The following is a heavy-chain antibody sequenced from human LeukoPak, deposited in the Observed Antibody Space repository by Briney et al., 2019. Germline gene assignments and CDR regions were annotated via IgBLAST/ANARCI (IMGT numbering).Heavy chain of an antibody. J-gene: IGHJ3*02. V-gene: IGHV3-23*01. CDR2: ISGSGGST. Sequence: PGGSLRLSCAASGFTFSSYAMSWVRQAPGKGLEWVSAISGSGGSTYYADSVKGRFTISRDNSKNTLYLQMNSLRAEDTAVHYCAKSWEFGIAVPPGAFDIWGQGTMVTVSS. D-gene: IGHD6-19*01. CDR1: GFTFSSYA. CDR3: AKSWEFGIAVPPGAFDI.